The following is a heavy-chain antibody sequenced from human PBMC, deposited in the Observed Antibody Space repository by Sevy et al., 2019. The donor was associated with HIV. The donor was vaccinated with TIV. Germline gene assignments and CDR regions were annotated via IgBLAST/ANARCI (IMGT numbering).Heavy chain of an antibody. V-gene: IGHV1-8*02. CDR3: AGVSGWYLRYGMDV. D-gene: IGHD6-19*01. Sequence: ASVKVSCKASGFTFASYDIYWVRQATGQGLEWMGWMNTKTGNTGFAQKFQGRVTMTRNTSITTAYIELSNLRSEDTAVYYCAGVSGWYLRYGMDVWGQGTTVTVSS. CDR2: MNTKTGNT. J-gene: IGHJ6*02. CDR1: GFTFASYD.